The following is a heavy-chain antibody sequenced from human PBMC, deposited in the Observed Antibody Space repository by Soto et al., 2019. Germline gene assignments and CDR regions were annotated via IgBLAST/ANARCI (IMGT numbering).Heavy chain of an antibody. CDR1: GFTFSIYA. CDR2: IGGNDGST. Sequence: ELHLLESGGGLVQPGGSLGLSCVASGFTFSIYAMTWVRQAPGKGLEWVSAIGGNDGSTFYADSVKGRFTISRDNSKNTLCLQMDSLRAEDTAVYYCAKRGYCSGASCVFDYWGQGTLVTVSS. V-gene: IGHV3-23*01. J-gene: IGHJ4*02. D-gene: IGHD2-15*01. CDR3: AKRGYCSGASCVFDY.